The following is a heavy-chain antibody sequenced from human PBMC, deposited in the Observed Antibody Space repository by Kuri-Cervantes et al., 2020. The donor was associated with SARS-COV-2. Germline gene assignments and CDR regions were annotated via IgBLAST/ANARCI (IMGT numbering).Heavy chain of an antibody. CDR3: ASGGSGSYYFDY. J-gene: IGHJ4*02. CDR1: GFTVSCNY. Sequence: GESLKISCAASGFTVSCNYMSWVRQAPGKGLEWVSVIYSGGSTYYADSVKGRFTISGHNSKNTLYLQMNSLRAEDTAVYYCASGGSGSYYFDYWGQGTLVTVSS. CDR2: IYSGGST. D-gene: IGHD1-26*01. V-gene: IGHV3-53*04.